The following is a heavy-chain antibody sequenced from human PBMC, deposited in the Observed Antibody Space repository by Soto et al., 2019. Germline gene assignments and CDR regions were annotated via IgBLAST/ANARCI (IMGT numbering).Heavy chain of an antibody. CDR2: INQDGSEK. V-gene: IGHV3-7*01. Sequence: GGSLRLSCAASGFTFINYYMDWGRQAPGKGLEWVANINQDGSEKHYVDSVKGRFTISRDNAKNSLYLQMSSLTAEDSALYYCARSLDYWGQGTRVTVSS. CDR3: ARSLDY. J-gene: IGHJ4*02. CDR1: GFTFINYY.